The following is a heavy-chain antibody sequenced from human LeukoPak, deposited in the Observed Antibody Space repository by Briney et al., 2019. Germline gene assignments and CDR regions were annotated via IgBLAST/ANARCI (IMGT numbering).Heavy chain of an antibody. J-gene: IGHJ4*02. D-gene: IGHD3-22*01. Sequence: SETLSLTCTVSGYSISSGYYWGWIRQPPGKGLEWIGSIYHSGSTYYNPSLKSRVTILVDTSKNQFSLKLSSVTAADTAVYYCASFPGDSSGYYYDFDYWGQGTLVTVSS. V-gene: IGHV4-38-2*02. CDR3: ASFPGDSSGYYYDFDY. CDR1: GYSISSGYY. CDR2: IYHSGST.